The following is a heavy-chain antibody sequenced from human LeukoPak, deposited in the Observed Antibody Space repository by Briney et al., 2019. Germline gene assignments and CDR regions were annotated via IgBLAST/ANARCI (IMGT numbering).Heavy chain of an antibody. CDR1: SGSISSSSYY. CDR2: IYYSGST. J-gene: IGHJ6*02. V-gene: IGHV4-39*01. CDR3: ARQDHYGSGNYPYYYGMDV. Sequence: SETLSLTCTVSSGSISSSSYYWGWIRQPPGKGLEWIGSIYYSGSTYYNPSLKSRVTISVDTSKNQFSLKLSSVTAADTAVYYCARQDHYGSGNYPYYYGMDVWGQGATVTVSS. D-gene: IGHD3-10*01.